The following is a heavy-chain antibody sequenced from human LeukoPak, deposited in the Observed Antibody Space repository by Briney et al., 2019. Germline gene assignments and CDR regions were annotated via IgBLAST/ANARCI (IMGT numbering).Heavy chain of an antibody. V-gene: IGHV4-59*01. J-gene: IGHJ6*02. CDR2: VFYSGRT. Sequence: PSETLSLTCTVSGDSISSYYWNWIRQPPGKGLEWIGYVFYSGRTSYNPSLKSRVTISIDTAKNQFSLKLSSVTAEDTAAYYCARGPYYYYYGMDVWGQGTTVTVSS. CDR1: GDSISSYY. CDR3: ARGPYYYYYGMDV.